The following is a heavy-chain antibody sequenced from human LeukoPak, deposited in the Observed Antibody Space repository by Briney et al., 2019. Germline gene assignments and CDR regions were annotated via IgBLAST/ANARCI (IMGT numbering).Heavy chain of an antibody. CDR1: GFMFSSYW. V-gene: IGHV3-7*01. J-gene: IGHJ4*02. Sequence: PGGSLRLSCAASGFMFSSYWMSWVRQAPGRGLEWVATIKQDGSERSYVDSVNGRFTISRDNSRQSLYLHMNSLRGADMAIYYCVRGEGDYWGQGTLVTVSS. CDR3: VRGEGDY. CDR2: IKQDGSER.